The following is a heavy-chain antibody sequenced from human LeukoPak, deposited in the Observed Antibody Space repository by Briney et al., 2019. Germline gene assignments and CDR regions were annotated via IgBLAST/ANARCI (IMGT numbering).Heavy chain of an antibody. CDR3: ARDRYDFWSGYSLNWFDP. J-gene: IGHJ5*02. CDR1: GFTFRSYN. CDR2: NSSSGSTI. D-gene: IGHD3-3*01. V-gene: IGHV3-48*04. Sequence: GGSLRLSCAASGFTFRSYNMNWVRQAPGKGLEWVSYNSSSGSTIYYADSVKGRFTISRDNAKNSLYLQMNSLRAEDTAVYYCARDRYDFWSGYSLNWFDPWGQGTLGTVSS.